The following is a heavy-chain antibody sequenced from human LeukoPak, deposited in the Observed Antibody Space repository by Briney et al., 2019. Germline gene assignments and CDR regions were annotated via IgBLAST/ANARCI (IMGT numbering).Heavy chain of an antibody. V-gene: IGHV4-4*07. J-gene: IGHJ1*01. D-gene: IGHD6-13*01. CDR1: GGSISSYF. CDR2: IYTSGTT. CDR3: ARGGQQLPPFQH. Sequence: SETLSLTCTVSGGSISSYFWNWIRQPAGKGLDWIGRIYTSGTTNYNTTLKSRLTMSIDTSKNQFSLRPSSVTAADTAVYYCARGGQQLPPFQHWGQGTLVTVSS.